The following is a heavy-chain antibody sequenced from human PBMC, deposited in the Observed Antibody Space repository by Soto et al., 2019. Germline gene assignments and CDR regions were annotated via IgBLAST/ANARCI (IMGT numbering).Heavy chain of an antibody. D-gene: IGHD2-2*01. CDR2: MNPNSGNT. V-gene: IGHV1-8*01. CDR1: GYTFTSYD. CDR3: AKDRRYCSSTSCSTPGFSYYFDY. J-gene: IGHJ4*02. Sequence: ASVKVSCKASGYTFTSYDINWVRQATGQGLEWMGWMNPNSGNTGYAQKFQGRVTMTRNTSISTAYMELSSLRSEDTAVYYCAKDRRYCSSTSCSTPGFSYYFDYWGQGTLVTVSS.